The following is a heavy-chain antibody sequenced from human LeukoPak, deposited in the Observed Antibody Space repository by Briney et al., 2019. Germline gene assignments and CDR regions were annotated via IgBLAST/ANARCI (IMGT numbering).Heavy chain of an antibody. CDR3: ARDNGSGSYLFDY. J-gene: IGHJ4*02. D-gene: IGHD3-10*01. Sequence: ASVKVSCKASGYTFTGYYMHWVRQAPGQGLEWRGWINPNSGGTNYAQKFQGRVTMTRDTSISTAYMELSRLRSDDTAVYYCARDNGSGSYLFDYWGQGTLVTVSS. CDR1: GYTFTGYY. CDR2: INPNSGGT. V-gene: IGHV1-2*02.